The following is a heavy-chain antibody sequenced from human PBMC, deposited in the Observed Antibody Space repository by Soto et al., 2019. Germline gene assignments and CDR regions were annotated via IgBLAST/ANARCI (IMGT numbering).Heavy chain of an antibody. D-gene: IGHD3-10*01. V-gene: IGHV4-39*01. CDR1: GGSISSSSYY. CDR2: IYYSGST. Sequence: SETLSLTCTVSGGSISSSSYYWGWIRQPPGKGLEWIGSIYYSGSTYYNPCLKSRVTISVDTFKNQFSLKLSSVTAADTAAYYCARHLVITMVRGAGWFDPWGQGTLVTVSS. CDR3: ARHLVITMVRGAGWFDP. J-gene: IGHJ5*02.